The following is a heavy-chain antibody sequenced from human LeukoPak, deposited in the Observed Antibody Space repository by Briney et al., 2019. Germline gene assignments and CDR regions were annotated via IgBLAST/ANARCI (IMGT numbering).Heavy chain of an antibody. J-gene: IGHJ4*02. CDR3: ATHDSSGYRYLYY. CDR1: GFTFSSNA. D-gene: IGHD3-22*01. CDR2: ISNSGGNT. Sequence: QPGGSLRLSCAASGFTFSSNAMRWVRQAPGKGLEWVSGISNSGGNTNYADSVRGRFTISRNNFKDMLYLQMNSLTAEDTAVYYCATHDSSGYRYLYYWGQGTLVTVSS. V-gene: IGHV3-23*01.